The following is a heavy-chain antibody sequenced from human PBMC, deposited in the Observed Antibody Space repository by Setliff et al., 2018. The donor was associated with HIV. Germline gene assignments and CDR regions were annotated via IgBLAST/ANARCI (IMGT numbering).Heavy chain of an antibody. Sequence: SVKVSCKASGYTFTKYDINWVRQAPGQGLEWMGGAIPMLGIANHVHKFQGRVTITADKSTSTACMELNSLRSEDTAVYYCARSSYYDVNSPFDYWGQGTRVTVSS. J-gene: IGHJ4*02. V-gene: IGHV1-69*10. CDR1: GYTFTKYD. CDR3: ARSSYYDVNSPFDY. CDR2: AIPMLGIA. D-gene: IGHD3-16*01.